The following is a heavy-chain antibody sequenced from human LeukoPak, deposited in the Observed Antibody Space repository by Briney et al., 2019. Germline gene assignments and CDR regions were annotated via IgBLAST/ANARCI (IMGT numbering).Heavy chain of an antibody. Sequence: PGGSLRLSCAASAFTFSSYGMHWVRQAPGKGVEWVAFNRDDGSNKYYADSVKGRFTISRDNSKNTLYLQINSLRAENTAVYYCAKERNSIFGVVSDAFDIWGQGTMVTVSS. V-gene: IGHV3-30*02. CDR3: AKERNSIFGVVSDAFDI. CDR2: NRDDGSNK. D-gene: IGHD3-3*01. CDR1: AFTFSSYG. J-gene: IGHJ3*02.